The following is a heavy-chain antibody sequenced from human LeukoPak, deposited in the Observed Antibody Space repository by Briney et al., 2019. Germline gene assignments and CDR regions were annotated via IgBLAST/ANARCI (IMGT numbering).Heavy chain of an antibody. CDR1: GFTFSSYA. J-gene: IGHJ4*02. Sequence: TGGSLRLSCAASGFTFSSYAMHWVRQAPGKGLGWVAVISYDGSNKYYADSVKGRFTISRDNSKNPLYLQMNSLRAEDTAVYYCARDGEVGATGTRFDYWGQGTLVTVSS. CDR3: ARDGEVGATGTRFDY. D-gene: IGHD1-26*01. CDR2: ISYDGSNK. V-gene: IGHV3-30*04.